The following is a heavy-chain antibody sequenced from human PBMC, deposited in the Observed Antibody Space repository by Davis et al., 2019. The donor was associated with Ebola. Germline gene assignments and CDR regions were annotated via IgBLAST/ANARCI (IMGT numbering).Heavy chain of an antibody. CDR3: ARESNYGSGMFYYGMDV. J-gene: IGHJ6*02. CDR1: GYTFTGYY. D-gene: IGHD3-10*01. Sequence: ASVKVSCKASGYTFTGYYMHWVRQAPGQGLEWMGWINPNSGGTNYAQKFQGWVTMTRDTSISTAYMELSSLRSEDTAVYYCARESNYGSGMFYYGMDVWGQGTTVTVSS. V-gene: IGHV1-2*04. CDR2: INPNSGGT.